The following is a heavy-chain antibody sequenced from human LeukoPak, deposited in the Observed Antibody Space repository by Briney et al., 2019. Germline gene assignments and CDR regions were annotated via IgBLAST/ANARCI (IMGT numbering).Heavy chain of an antibody. J-gene: IGHJ6*03. Sequence: GGSLRLSCAASGFTFSSYSMNWVRQAPGKGLEWVSSISSSSSYIYYADSMKGRFTISRDNAKNSLYLQMNSLRAEDTAVYYCARDAYDFWSGYSLGYYYYYYMDVWGKGTTVTVSS. CDR2: ISSSSSYI. V-gene: IGHV3-21*01. CDR1: GFTFSSYS. D-gene: IGHD3-3*01. CDR3: ARDAYDFWSGYSLGYYYYYYMDV.